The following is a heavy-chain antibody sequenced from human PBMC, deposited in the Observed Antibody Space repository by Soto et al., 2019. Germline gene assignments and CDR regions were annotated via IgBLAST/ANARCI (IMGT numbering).Heavy chain of an antibody. CDR2: ISNSGGGT. CDR3: GVDPRGSYV. D-gene: IGHD3-16*01. J-gene: IGHJ4*02. V-gene: IGHV3-23*01. CDR1: GSTFSRYD. Sequence: EVQLLESGGGPVQPGGSLRLSCAASGSTFSRYDMSWVRQAPGKGLEWVSGISNSGGGTYYADSVKGRFTISRDNSKNTLYLQMISLRAEDTAVYYCGVDPRGSYVWGQGALVTVSS.